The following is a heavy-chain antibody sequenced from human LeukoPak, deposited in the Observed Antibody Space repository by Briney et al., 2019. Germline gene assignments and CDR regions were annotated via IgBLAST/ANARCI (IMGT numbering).Heavy chain of an antibody. Sequence: SETLSLTCTVSGGSISSSSYYWGWIRQPPGTGLEWIGSIYYSGSTYYNPSLKSRVTISVDTSKNQVSLKLSSVTAADTVVYYCARGRRDGYMLLWEDYWGQGTLVTVSS. V-gene: IGHV4-39*07. CDR2: IYYSGST. CDR1: GGSISSSSYY. D-gene: IGHD5-24*01. CDR3: ARGRRDGYMLLWEDY. J-gene: IGHJ4*02.